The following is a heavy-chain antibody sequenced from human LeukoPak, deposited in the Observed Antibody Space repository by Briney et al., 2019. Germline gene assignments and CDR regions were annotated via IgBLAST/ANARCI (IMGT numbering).Heavy chain of an antibody. Sequence: PAETLSLTCAVYGGSFSGYYWSWIRQPPGKGLEWIGEISHSGSTNYNPSLTSRVTISVDTSKNQFSVKLSSVTAADTAVYYCARGLNLRWLQMTFDYWGQRTLVTVSS. J-gene: IGHJ4*02. D-gene: IGHD5-24*01. CDR2: ISHSGST. CDR3: ARGLNLRWLQMTFDY. CDR1: GGSFSGYY. V-gene: IGHV4-34*01.